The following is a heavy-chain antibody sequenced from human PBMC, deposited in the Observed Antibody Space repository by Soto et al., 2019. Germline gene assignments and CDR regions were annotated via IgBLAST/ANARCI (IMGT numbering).Heavy chain of an antibody. Sequence: QVQLVQSGAEVKKPGASVKVSCKASGYTFTSYDINWVRQATGQGLEWMGWMNPNSGNTGYAQKFQXXVTMTRNTSISTAYMELSSLTSDDTAVYSCARSTNDYGDRHWGQGTLVTVSS. V-gene: IGHV1-8*01. CDR2: MNPNSGNT. J-gene: IGHJ4*02. CDR3: ARSTNDYGDRH. D-gene: IGHD4-17*01. CDR1: GYTFTSYD.